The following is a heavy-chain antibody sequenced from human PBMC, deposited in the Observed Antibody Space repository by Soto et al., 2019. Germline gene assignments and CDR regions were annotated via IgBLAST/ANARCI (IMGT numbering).Heavy chain of an antibody. J-gene: IGHJ3*01. D-gene: IGHD2-15*01. Sequence: QVQLVESGGGVVQPGMSLRLSCAASGFIFSSYAMHWVRQAPGKGLEWVAVISYDGSNKYYADSVKGRLTISRDNSKNTLYLQMNSLRAEDTAVSYCAREYGIGGAVFDFWRQGTMVTVSS. CDR3: AREYGIGGAVFDF. V-gene: IGHV3-30-3*01. CDR1: GFIFSSYA. CDR2: ISYDGSNK.